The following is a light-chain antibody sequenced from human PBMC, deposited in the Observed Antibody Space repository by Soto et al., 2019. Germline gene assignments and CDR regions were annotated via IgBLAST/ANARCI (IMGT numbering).Light chain of an antibody. V-gene: IGKV1-5*01. J-gene: IGKJ1*01. CDR2: DAS. Sequence: DIQMTQSPSTLSASVGDRVTITCRASQSISSWLAWYQQKPGKAPKLLIYDASSLESGVPSRLSGSGSGTEFTLTISSLQPDDFATYYCQQYDSYSLRWTFGQGTKVEI. CDR3: QQYDSYSLRWT. CDR1: QSISSW.